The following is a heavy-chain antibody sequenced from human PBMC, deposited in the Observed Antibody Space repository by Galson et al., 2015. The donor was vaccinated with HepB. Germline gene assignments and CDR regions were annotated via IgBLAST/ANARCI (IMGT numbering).Heavy chain of an antibody. Sequence: SVKVSCKASGYTFTSYGISWVRQAAGQGLEWMGWISAYNGNTNYAQKLQGRVTMTTDTSTSTAYMELRSLRSDDTAVYYCARESSSGLTSGFAPWVPVTLVTASS. J-gene: IGHJ5*02. D-gene: IGHD6-6*01. CDR1: GYTFTSYG. CDR2: ISAYNGNT. CDR3: ARESSSGLTSGFAP. V-gene: IGHV1-18*01.